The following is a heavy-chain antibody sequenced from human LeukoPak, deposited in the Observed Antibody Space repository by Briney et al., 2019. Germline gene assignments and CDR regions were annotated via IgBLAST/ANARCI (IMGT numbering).Heavy chain of an antibody. CDR3: ASPMTTVTGRRKRTFDY. J-gene: IGHJ4*02. Sequence: SETLSLTCTVSGGSISSSAYYWDWIRQPPGKGLEWIASIYYSGSTHYNPSLKSRVTISVDTSKNQFSLKLSSVTAADTAVYYCASPMTTVTGRRKRTFDYWGQGTLVTVSS. CDR2: IYYSGST. V-gene: IGHV4-39*07. D-gene: IGHD4-11*01. CDR1: GGSISSSAYY.